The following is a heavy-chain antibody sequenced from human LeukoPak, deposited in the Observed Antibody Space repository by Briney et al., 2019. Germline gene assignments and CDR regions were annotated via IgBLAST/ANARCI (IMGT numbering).Heavy chain of an antibody. CDR3: AIHYYYGSGSYEYLPYYFDY. CDR2: TSSSGSTI. V-gene: IGHV3-48*03. CDR1: GFTFSSYE. J-gene: IGHJ4*02. Sequence: GGSLRLSCAASGFTFSSYEMNWVRQAPGKGLEWVSYTSSSGSTIYYADSVKGRFTISRDNAKNSLYLQMNSLRAEDTAVYYCAIHYYYGSGSYEYLPYYFDYWGQGTLVTVSS. D-gene: IGHD3-10*01.